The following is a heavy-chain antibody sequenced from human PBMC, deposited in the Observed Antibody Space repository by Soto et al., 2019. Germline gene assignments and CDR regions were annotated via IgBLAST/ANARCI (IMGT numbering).Heavy chain of an antibody. V-gene: IGHV4-4*02. D-gene: IGHD2-8*02. CDR2: IFHDGNN. Sequence: SVTLCLTCAIAGSSSRMRCWWSRYRHPPGKGLEWIAEIFHDGNNNYSPSLKSRVTISVDKSQNQFSLNVYSVTAADTAVYYCARHEGWTGPDQWGQGTLVTVSS. J-gene: IGHJ5*02. CDR3: ARHEGWTGPDQ. CDR1: GSSSRMRCW.